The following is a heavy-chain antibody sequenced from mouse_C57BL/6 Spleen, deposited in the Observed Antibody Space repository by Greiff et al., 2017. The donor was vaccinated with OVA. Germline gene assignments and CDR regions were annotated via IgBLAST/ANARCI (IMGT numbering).Heavy chain of an antibody. CDR2: IYPSDSET. CDR1: GYTFTSYW. V-gene: IGHV1-61*01. CDR3: ARRGDSGYYFDY. J-gene: IGHJ2*01. Sequence: QVQLQQPGAELARPGSSVKLSCKASGYTFTSYWMDWVKQRPGQGLEWIGNIYPSDSETHYNQKFKDKATLTVDKSSSTAYMQLSSLTSEDSAVYYCARRGDSGYYFDYWGQGTTLTVSS. D-gene: IGHD3-2*02.